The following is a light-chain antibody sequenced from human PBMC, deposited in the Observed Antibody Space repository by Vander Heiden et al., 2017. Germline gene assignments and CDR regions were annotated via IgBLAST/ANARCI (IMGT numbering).Light chain of an antibody. Sequence: QSALTQPASVFGSPGQSITISCTGTSSDVGGYSYVSWYQQHPGRAPKLMIYDVTSRPSGVSNRFSGSKSGNTASLTISGLQAENEADYYCSSYTTSSTYVFGTGTKVTVL. J-gene: IGLJ1*01. V-gene: IGLV2-14*03. CDR1: SSDVGGYSY. CDR3: SSYTTSSTYV. CDR2: DVT.